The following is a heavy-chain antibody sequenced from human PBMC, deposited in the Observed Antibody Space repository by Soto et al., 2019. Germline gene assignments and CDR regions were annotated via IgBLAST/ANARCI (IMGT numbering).Heavy chain of an antibody. V-gene: IGHV1-8*01. Sequence: ASVKVSCKASGYTFTSYDINWVRQATGQGLEWMGWMNPNSGNTGYAQKFQGRVTMTRNTSISTAYMELSSLRSEDTAVYYCASNLIAAANFDIWGQGTMVTVSS. J-gene: IGHJ3*02. D-gene: IGHD6-13*01. CDR1: GYTFTSYD. CDR2: MNPNSGNT. CDR3: ASNLIAAANFDI.